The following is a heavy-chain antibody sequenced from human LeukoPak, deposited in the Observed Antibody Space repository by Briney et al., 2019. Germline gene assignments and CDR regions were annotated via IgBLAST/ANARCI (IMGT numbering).Heavy chain of an antibody. CDR2: ISSSSTI. J-gene: IGHJ4*02. CDR3: AAAVAGYVDY. Sequence: GGSLRLSCAASGFTFSSYSMNWVRQAPGKGLEWVSYISSSSTIYYADSVKGRFTISRDNSENTLYLQMDSLRAEDTAVYFCAAAVAGYVDYWGQGTLVTVSS. V-gene: IGHV3-48*01. D-gene: IGHD6-19*01. CDR1: GFTFSSYS.